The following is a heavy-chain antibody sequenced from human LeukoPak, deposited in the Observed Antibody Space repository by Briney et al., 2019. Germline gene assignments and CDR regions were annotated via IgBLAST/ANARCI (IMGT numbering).Heavy chain of an antibody. D-gene: IGHD5-24*01. CDR3: AGSDLGRRDGYNFPH. CDR1: GGSISSSDYY. J-gene: IGHJ4*02. V-gene: IGHV4-30-4*08. CDR2: IYYSGST. Sequence: PSETLSLTCTVSGGSISSSDYYWSWIRQPPGKGLEWIGYIYYSGSTYYNPSLKSRVTISVDTSKNQFSLKLSSVTAADTAVYYCAGSDLGRRDGYNFPHWGQGTLVTVSS.